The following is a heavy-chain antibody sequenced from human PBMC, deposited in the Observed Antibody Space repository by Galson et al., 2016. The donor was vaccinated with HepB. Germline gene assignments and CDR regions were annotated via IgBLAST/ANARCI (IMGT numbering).Heavy chain of an antibody. CDR3: ARERSGDYSTPYGGRGLTYYHYGMDV. CDR2: MYYRGST. CDR1: GGSINTGTDS. J-gene: IGHJ6*02. Sequence: SETLSLTCAVYGGSINTGTDSWSWIRQPPGKGLEWIGNMYYRGSTKYNSSLKSRATMSVDTSKNQFSLKLNSVTAADTAVYYCARERSGDYSTPYGGRGLTYYHYGMDVWGQGTTVIVSS. D-gene: IGHD4-17*01. V-gene: IGHV4-61*01.